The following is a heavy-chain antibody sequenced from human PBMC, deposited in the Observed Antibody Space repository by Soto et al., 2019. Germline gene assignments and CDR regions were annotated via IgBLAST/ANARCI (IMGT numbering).Heavy chain of an antibody. V-gene: IGHV5-10-1*01. CDR2: IDPSDSYT. D-gene: IGHD2-15*01. CDR3: ARHRDVVVVAATQVYYYGMDV. CDR1: GYSFTSYW. Sequence: ESLKISCKGSGYSFTSYWISWVRQMPGKGLEWMGRIDPSDSYTNYSPSFQGHVTISADKSISTAYLQWSSLKASDTAMYYCARHRDVVVVAATQVYYYGMDVWGQGTTVTVSS. J-gene: IGHJ6*02.